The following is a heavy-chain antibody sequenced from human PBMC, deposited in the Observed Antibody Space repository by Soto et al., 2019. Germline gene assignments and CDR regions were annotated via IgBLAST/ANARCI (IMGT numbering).Heavy chain of an antibody. CDR1: GFTFSNYF. V-gene: IGHV3-43*01. CDR2: IRWDSGET. CDR3: AKDDTGSIDY. J-gene: IGHJ4*02. Sequence: GGSLRLSCAASGFTFSNYFMHWVRQAPGKGLEWISIIRWDSGETNYTDSVKGRFTISRDNSKNSLYLHMHSVRTEDAALYYCAKDDTGSIDYWGPGTLVTVSS. D-gene: IGHD2-2*02.